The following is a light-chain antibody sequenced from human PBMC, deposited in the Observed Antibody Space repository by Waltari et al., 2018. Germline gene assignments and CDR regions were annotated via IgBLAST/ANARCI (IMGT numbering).Light chain of an antibody. CDR3: QQYYSSPIT. CDR2: WTS. Sequence: DIVMTQSPDSLAVSLGERVTINCKSSQSISYSSNNKNYLAWYQQKPGQPPKLLFYWTSTRGSGVPDRFSGSGSGTDFTLTISSLQAEDVAVYYCQQYYSSPITFGQGKRLEIK. V-gene: IGKV4-1*01. CDR1: QSISYSSNNKNY. J-gene: IGKJ5*01.